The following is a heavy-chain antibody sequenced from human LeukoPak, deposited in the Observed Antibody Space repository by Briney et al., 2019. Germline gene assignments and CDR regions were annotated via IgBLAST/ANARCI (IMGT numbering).Heavy chain of an antibody. V-gene: IGHV3-74*03. CDR3: VRRWELRDY. CDR2: INSDGSST. D-gene: IGHD1-26*01. Sequence: GGSLRLSCAASGFTFSGYWMHWVRQAPGKGLVWVSRINSDGSSTTYADNVKGRFTISRDNAKNTLYLQMNSLRAEDSAVYYCVRRWELRDYWGQGILVTVSS. J-gene: IGHJ4*02. CDR1: GFTFSGYW.